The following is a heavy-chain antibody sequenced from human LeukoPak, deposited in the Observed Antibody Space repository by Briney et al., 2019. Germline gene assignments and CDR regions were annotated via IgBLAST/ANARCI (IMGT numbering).Heavy chain of an antibody. CDR1: GGSFSGYY. V-gene: IGHV4-34*01. Sequence: SETLSLTCAVYGGSFSGYYWSWIRQPPGKGLEWIGEINHSGSTNYNPSLKSRVTISVDTSKSQFSLKLSSVTAADTAVYYCARVPPYYYDSSGYDYWGQGTLVTVSS. CDR2: INHSGST. J-gene: IGHJ4*02. D-gene: IGHD3-22*01. CDR3: ARVPPYYYDSSGYDY.